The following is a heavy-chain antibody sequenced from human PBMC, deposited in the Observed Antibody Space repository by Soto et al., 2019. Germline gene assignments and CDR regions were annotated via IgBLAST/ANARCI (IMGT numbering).Heavy chain of an antibody. CDR3: ASTPASYYYYGMDV. D-gene: IGHD2-15*01. J-gene: IGHJ6*02. CDR1: GFTFSDYY. V-gene: IGHV3-11*06. CDR2: ISSSSSYT. Sequence: QVQLVESGGGLVKPGGSLRLSCAASGFTFSDYYMSWIRQAPGKGLEWVSYISSSSSYTNYADSVKGRFTISRDNAKNSLYLQMNSLRAEDTAVYYCASTPASYYYYGMDVWGQGTTVTVSS.